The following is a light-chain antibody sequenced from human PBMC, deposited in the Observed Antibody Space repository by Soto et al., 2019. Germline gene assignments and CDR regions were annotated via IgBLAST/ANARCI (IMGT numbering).Light chain of an antibody. CDR1: QSISSSY. CDR3: QEYRYSRT. J-gene: IGKJ1*01. V-gene: IGKV3-20*01. CDR2: GAS. Sequence: EIVLTQSPGTLSLSPGERATLSCRASQSISSSYLAWYQQKPGQAPRLLIYGASSRAADIPDRFSGSGSGTGFTLTISRLEPEDFAIYYCQEYRYSRTFGQGTKVEIK.